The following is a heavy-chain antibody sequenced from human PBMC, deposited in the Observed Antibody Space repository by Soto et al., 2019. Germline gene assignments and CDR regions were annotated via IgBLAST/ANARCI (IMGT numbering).Heavy chain of an antibody. V-gene: IGHV1-24*01. D-gene: IGHD3-10*01. Sequence: ASVKVSCKASGGTFSSYAISWVRQAPGQGLEWMGGFDPEDGTAIYAQKFQGRVTMTEDTSTDTAYMELSSLRSEDTAVYYCATIGSSVNKRWFDPWGQGTLVTVSS. CDR3: ATIGSSVNKRWFDP. CDR1: GGTFSSYA. J-gene: IGHJ5*02. CDR2: FDPEDGTA.